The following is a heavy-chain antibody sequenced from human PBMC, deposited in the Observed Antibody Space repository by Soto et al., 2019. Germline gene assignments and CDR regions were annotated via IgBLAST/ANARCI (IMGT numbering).Heavy chain of an antibody. J-gene: IGHJ4*02. CDR3: ARDIRYSSGWYFDY. Sequence: ASVKVSCKASGYTFTSYGISWVRQAPGQGLEWMGWISAYNGNTNYAQKLQGRVTMTTDTSTSTAYMELRGLRSDDTAVYYCARDIRYSSGWYFDYWGQGTLVTVSS. D-gene: IGHD6-19*01. CDR1: GYTFTSYG. V-gene: IGHV1-18*04. CDR2: ISAYNGNT.